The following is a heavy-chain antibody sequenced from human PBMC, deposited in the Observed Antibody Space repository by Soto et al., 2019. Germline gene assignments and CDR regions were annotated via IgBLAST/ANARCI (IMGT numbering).Heavy chain of an antibody. J-gene: IGHJ4*02. CDR2: INPNSGGT. D-gene: IGHD2-15*01. CDR3: AMDSCSADNQVDS. V-gene: IGHV1-2*04. CDR1: GYTFTGYY. Sequence: ASVKVSCKASGYTFTGYYMHWVRQAPGQGLEWMGWINPNSGGTNYAQKFQGWVTMTRDTSRSTAYMELRSMRSDDTAVYYCAMDSCSADNQVDSLGEGTLLNV.